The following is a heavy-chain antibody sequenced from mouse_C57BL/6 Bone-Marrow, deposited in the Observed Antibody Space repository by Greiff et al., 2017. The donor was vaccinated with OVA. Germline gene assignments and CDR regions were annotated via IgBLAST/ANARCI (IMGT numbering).Heavy chain of an antibody. CDR3: VSPRAAY. Sequence: EVQGVESGGGLVQPKGSLKLSCAASGFSFNTYAMNWVRQAPGKGLEWVARIRSKSNNSATYYADSVKDRFTISRDDSESMLYLQMYNLKTEDTAVYYCVSPRAAYWGQGTLVTVSA. J-gene: IGHJ3*01. CDR1: GFSFNTYA. V-gene: IGHV10-1*01. CDR2: IRSKSNNSAT.